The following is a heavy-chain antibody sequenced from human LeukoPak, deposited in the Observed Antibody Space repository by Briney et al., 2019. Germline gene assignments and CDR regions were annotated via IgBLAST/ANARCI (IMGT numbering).Heavy chain of an antibody. J-gene: IGHJ2*01. V-gene: IGHV3-11*04. Sequence: GGSLRLSCAASGFTFGDSYMAWIRQTPGKGLEWISYITGLSRTIYYADSVRGRFTISRDNGKNSLYLQMNSLRAEDTAVYSCARDRFDNRRGGAGSFALWGRGTLVAV. CDR2: ITGLSRTI. CDR3: ARDRFDNRRGGAGSFAL. D-gene: IGHD3-22*01. CDR1: GFTFGDSY.